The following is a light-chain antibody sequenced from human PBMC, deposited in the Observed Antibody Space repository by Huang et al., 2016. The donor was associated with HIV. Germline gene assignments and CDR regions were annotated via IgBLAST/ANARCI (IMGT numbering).Light chain of an antibody. Sequence: EIQLTQSPSSLSASVGDGITITCRASENIVYSLSWFRQRPGRDPEALIYAASRLHAGVPSKFSATGSGANFTLSIDGLGPEDFATYYCQQSRSLPRTYGGGTKVDI. CDR2: AAS. V-gene: IGKV1-39*01. CDR3: QQSRSLPRT. CDR1: ENIVYS. J-gene: IGKJ4*01.